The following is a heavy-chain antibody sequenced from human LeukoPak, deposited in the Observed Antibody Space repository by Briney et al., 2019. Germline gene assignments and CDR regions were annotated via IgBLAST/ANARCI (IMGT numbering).Heavy chain of an antibody. CDR2: ISYDGSNK. D-gene: IGHD5-12*01. V-gene: IGHV3-30*01. J-gene: IGHJ4*02. Sequence: PGRSLRLSCAASGLTFSSYAMHWVRQAPGKGLEWVAVISYDGSNKYYADSVKGRFTISRDNSKNTLYLQMNSLRAEDTAVYYCARTYDQEYYFDYWGQGTLVTVSS. CDR1: GLTFSSYA. CDR3: ARTYDQEYYFDY.